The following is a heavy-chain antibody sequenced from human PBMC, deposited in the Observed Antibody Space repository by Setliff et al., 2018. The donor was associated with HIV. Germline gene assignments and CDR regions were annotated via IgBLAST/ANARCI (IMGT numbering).Heavy chain of an antibody. V-gene: IGHV3-20*04. D-gene: IGHD2-2*01. J-gene: IGHJ3*01. CDR3: ARQVVPVDMEADAFNV. Sequence: PGGSLRLSCAASGFNFDDYGMTWVRQAPGKGLEWVSGNNWNGGSISYADSVKGRFTVSRDNGKKSLYLQMNSLRAEDTALYYCARQVVPVDMEADAFNVWGQGTVVTVSS. CDR2: NNWNGGSI. CDR1: GFNFDDYG.